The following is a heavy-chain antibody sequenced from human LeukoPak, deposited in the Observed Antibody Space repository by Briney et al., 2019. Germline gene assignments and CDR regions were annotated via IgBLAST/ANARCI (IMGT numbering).Heavy chain of an antibody. CDR1: GGSISSYY. J-gene: IGHJ3*02. CDR3: ARHRADDAFDI. CDR2: IYYSGST. V-gene: IGHV4-59*08. Sequence: SETLSLTCTVSGGSISSYYWSWIRQPPGKELEWIGYIYYSGSTNYNPSLKSRVTISVDTSKNQFSLKLSSVTAADTAVYYCARHRADDAFDIWGQGTMVTVSS. D-gene: IGHD3-10*01.